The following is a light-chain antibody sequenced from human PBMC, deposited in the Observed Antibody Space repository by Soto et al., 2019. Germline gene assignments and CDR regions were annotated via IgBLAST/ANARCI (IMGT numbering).Light chain of an antibody. CDR2: AAS. CDR1: QTINNRY. J-gene: IGKJ3*01. V-gene: IGKV3-20*01. Sequence: EIVLTQSPGTLSLSPGERAILSCRASQTINNRYLAWYQQTPGRAPRLLIHAASSRAAGIPDRFSGSGSGTDFTLNINRLEPEDFAVYYCHHYDNSPPFPFGPGTTVDI. CDR3: HHYDNSPPFP.